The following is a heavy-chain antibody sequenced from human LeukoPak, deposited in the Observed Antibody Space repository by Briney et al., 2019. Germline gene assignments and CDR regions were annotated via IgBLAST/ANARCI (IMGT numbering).Heavy chain of an antibody. J-gene: IGHJ1*01. CDR3: ARGYYDSSDFEYFQH. Sequence: ASVKVSCKASGYTFTGYYMHWVRQAPGQGLEWMGWINPNSGDTNFAQKFQGRVTMTRDTSISTVYMELSRLRSDDTAVSYCARGYYDSSDFEYFQHWGQGTLVTVSS. D-gene: IGHD3-22*01. CDR1: GYTFTGYY. V-gene: IGHV1-2*02. CDR2: INPNSGDT.